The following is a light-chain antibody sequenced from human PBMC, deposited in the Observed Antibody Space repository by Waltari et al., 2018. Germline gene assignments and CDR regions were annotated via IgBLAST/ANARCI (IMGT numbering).Light chain of an antibody. V-gene: IGKV2-28*01. CDR1: QSLLPSSGYHY. CDR3: VQALQLPGT. J-gene: IGKJ1*01. CDR2: LGS. Sequence: DIVMTQSPLSLPVTPGEPASISCRSSQSLLPSSGYHYLDWYLQKPGQSPQLLIYLGSNRDTGVPDRFSGSGSGTDFTLKISRVEAEDVGVYYCVQALQLPGTFGQGTKVEIK.